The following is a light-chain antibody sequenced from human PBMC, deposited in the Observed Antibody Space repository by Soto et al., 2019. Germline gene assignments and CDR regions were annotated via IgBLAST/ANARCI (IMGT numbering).Light chain of an antibody. CDR3: QQRKNWPPLT. CDR2: EAS. CDR1: QSVSSY. V-gene: IGKV3-11*01. Sequence: EIVLTQSPATLSLSPGERATLSCRASQSVSSYLAWYQQKPGQAPRLLIYEASNRATGIPARFSGSASGTDFTLTISSLEPEDFAVYYCQQRKNWPPLTFGGGTKVEIK. J-gene: IGKJ4*01.